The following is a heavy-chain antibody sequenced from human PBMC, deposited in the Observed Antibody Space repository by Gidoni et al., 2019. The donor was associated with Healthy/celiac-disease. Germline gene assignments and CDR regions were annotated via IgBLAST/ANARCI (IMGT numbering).Heavy chain of an antibody. Sequence: EVQLVESGGGLVQPGRSLRLTCTASGFTFGEYAMSWVRQAPGKGLEWVGFIRSNAYGGTTEYAASVKGRFTISRDDSKSIAYLQMNSLKTEDTAVYYCTSRLRFLEWTDAFDIWGQGTMVTVSS. CDR2: IRSNAYGGTT. D-gene: IGHD3-3*01. J-gene: IGHJ3*02. CDR3: TSRLRFLEWTDAFDI. CDR1: GFTFGEYA. V-gene: IGHV3-49*04.